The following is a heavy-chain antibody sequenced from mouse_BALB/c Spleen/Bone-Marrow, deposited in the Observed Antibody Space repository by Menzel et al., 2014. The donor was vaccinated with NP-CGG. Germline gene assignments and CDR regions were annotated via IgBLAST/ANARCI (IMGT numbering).Heavy chain of an antibody. V-gene: IGHV2-2*02. CDR2: IWSGGST. CDR3: ARDGYYAMDY. J-gene: IGHJ4*01. Sequence: QVQLQQSGPGLVQPSQSLSITCTVSGFSLTSYGVHWVRQSPGKGLEWLGVIWSGGSTDYNAALISRLSISKDNSKSQVFFKMNSLQANDTAIYYCARDGYYAMDYWGQGTSVTVSS. D-gene: IGHD2-3*01. CDR1: GFSLTSYG.